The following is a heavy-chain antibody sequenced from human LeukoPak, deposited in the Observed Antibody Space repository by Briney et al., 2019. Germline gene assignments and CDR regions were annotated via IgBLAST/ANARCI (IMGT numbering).Heavy chain of an antibody. CDR3: AKPDVPYYDFWSGYFYLDY. Sequence: GGSLRLSCAASGFTFSSASMSWVRQAPGKGLEWVAVIWYDGSNKYYADSVKGRFTISRDNSKNTLYLQKNSLRAEDTAVYYCAKPDVPYYDFWSGYFYLDYWGQGTLVTVSS. D-gene: IGHD3-3*01. CDR1: GFTFSSAS. J-gene: IGHJ4*02. CDR2: IWYDGSNK. V-gene: IGHV3-33*06.